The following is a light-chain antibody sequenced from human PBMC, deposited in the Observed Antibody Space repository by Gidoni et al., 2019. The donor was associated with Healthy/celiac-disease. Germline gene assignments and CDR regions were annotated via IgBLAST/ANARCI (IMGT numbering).Light chain of an antibody. CDR3: QQYDNLPPG. V-gene: IGKV1-33*01. CDR2: DAS. Sequence: DIQMTQSPSTLSASVGDRVTITCQASRDISNYLNWYQQKPGKAPKLLIYDASNLETGAPSRFSGSGSGTDFTFTISSLQPEDIATYYCQQYDNLPPGFGQGTRLEIK. CDR1: RDISNY. J-gene: IGKJ5*01.